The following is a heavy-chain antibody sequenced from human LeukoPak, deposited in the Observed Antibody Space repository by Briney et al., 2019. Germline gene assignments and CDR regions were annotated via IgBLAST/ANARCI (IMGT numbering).Heavy chain of an antibody. D-gene: IGHD3-3*01. CDR2: IYYSGST. V-gene: IGHV4-30-4*08. Sequence: SETLSLTCTVSGGSISSGDYYWSWIRQPPGKGLEWIGYIYYSGSTYYNPSLKSRVTISVDTSKNQFSLKLSSVTAADTAMYYCARSPVSLRFSFDYWGQGTLVTVSS. J-gene: IGHJ4*02. CDR1: GGSISSGDYY. CDR3: ARSPVSLRFSFDY.